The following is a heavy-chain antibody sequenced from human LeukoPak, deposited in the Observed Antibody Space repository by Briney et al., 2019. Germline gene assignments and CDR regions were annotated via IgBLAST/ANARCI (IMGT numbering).Heavy chain of an antibody. CDR3: ARVRGSGSYYVGTLYYYYSMDV. CDR2: IIPIFGTA. V-gene: IGHV1-69*13. CDR1: GGTFSSYA. Sequence: SVKVSCKASGGTFSSYAISWVRQAPGQGLEWMGGIIPIFGTANYAQKFQGRVTITADESTSTAYMELSSLRSENTAVYYCARVRGSGSYYVGTLYYYYSMDVWGKGTTVTVSS. D-gene: IGHD3-10*01. J-gene: IGHJ6*04.